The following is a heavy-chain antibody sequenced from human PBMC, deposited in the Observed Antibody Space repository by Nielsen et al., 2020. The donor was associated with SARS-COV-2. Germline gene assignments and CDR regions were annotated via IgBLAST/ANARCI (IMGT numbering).Heavy chain of an antibody. CDR3: ARGGEYYDILTGYRPPDY. D-gene: IGHD3-9*01. V-gene: IGHV4-30-4*01. J-gene: IGHJ4*02. CDR2: IYYSGST. CDR1: GGSISSGDYY. Sequence: SETLSLTCTVSGGSISSGDYYWSWIRQPPGKGLEWIGYIYYSGSTYYNPSLKSRVTISVDTSKNQFSLKLSSVTAADTAVHYCARGGEYYDILTGYRPPDYWGQGTLVTVSS.